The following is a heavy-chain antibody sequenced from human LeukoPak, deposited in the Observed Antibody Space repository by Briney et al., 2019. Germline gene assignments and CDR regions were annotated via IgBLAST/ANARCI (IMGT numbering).Heavy chain of an antibody. CDR1: GFTFSSYG. CDR3: ARRYGSGWYDY. CDR2: IWYDGSNK. J-gene: IGHJ4*02. V-gene: IGHV3-33*01. Sequence: GGSLRLSCAASGFTFSSYGMHWVRQAPGKGLEWVAVIWYDGSNKYYVDSVKGRFTISRDNSKNTVYLQMNSLRAEDTAVYYCARRYGSGWYDYWGQGTLVTVSS. D-gene: IGHD6-19*01.